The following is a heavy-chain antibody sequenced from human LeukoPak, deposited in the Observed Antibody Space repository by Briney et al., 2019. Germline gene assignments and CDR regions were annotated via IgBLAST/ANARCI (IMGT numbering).Heavy chain of an antibody. CDR3: ARGSWESNNWFDP. D-gene: IGHD1-26*01. J-gene: IGHJ5*02. CDR2: IYYSGST. Sequence: SETLSLTCTVSGGSISSYYWSWIRQPPGKGLEWIGYIYYSGSTNYNPSLKSRVTISVDTSKNQFSLKLTSVTAADTAVYYCARGSWESNNWFDPWGQGTLVTVSS. V-gene: IGHV4-59*08. CDR1: GGSISSYY.